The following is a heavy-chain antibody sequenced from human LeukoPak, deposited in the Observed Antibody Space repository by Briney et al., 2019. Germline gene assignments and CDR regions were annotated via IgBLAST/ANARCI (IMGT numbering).Heavy chain of an antibody. V-gene: IGHV4-59*11. CDR3: ARVFEGRWLQYFDY. J-gene: IGHJ4*02. CDR1: GGSISSHY. D-gene: IGHD5-24*01. CDR2: IYYSGST. Sequence: PSETLSLTCTVSGGSISSHYWSWIRQPPGKGLEWIGYIYYSGSTNYNPTLKSRVTISVDTSKNQFSLKLSSVTAADTAVYYCARVFEGRWLQYFDYWGQGTLVNVSS.